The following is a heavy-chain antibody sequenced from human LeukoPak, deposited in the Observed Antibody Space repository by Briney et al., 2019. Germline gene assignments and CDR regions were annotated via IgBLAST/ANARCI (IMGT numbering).Heavy chain of an antibody. D-gene: IGHD1-26*01. V-gene: IGHV3-23*01. Sequence: PGGSLRLSCAASGFTFSSYAMSWVRQAPGKGLEWVSAINGSGGSTYYVDSVKGRFTISRDNSKNTLYLQMNSLRAEDTAVYYCAKSGNRERSGWDHYYYIVVSGKRGTWSASP. J-gene: IGHJ6*03. CDR2: INGSGGST. CDR1: GFTFSSYA. CDR3: AKSGNRERSGWDHYYYIVV.